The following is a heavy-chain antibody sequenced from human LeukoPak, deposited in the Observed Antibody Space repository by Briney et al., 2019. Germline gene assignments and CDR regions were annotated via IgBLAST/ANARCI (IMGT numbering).Heavy chain of an antibody. D-gene: IGHD3-3*01. CDR2: ISGSGGST. J-gene: IGHJ6*02. CDR3: AKRGHDFWGGYYNDYYYGMDV. V-gene: IGHV3-23*01. CDR1: GFTFSSYA. Sequence: GGSLRLSCAASGFTFSSYAMSWVRQAPGKGLEWVSAISGSGGSTYYADSVKGRFTISRDNSKNTLYLQMNSLRAEDTAVYYCAKRGHDFWGGYYNDYYYGMDVWGQGTTVTVSS.